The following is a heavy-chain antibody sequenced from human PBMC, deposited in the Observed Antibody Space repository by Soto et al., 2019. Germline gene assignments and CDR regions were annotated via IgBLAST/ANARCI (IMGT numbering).Heavy chain of an antibody. CDR3: AKERDADAVDAFDI. D-gene: IGHD2-8*01. Sequence: GGSLRLSCAASGFTFSNYAMSWVRQAPGKGLEWVSGISGNGGSAYYADSVKGRFTVSRDKCKNTMYVQMNSLRAADTAIYYCAKERDADAVDAFDIWCPGTMFTVSS. CDR1: GFTFSNYA. CDR2: ISGNGGSA. V-gene: IGHV3-23*01. J-gene: IGHJ3*02.